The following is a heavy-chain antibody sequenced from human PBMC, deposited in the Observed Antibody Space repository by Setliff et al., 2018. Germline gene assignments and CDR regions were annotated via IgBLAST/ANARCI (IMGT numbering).Heavy chain of an antibody. CDR3: ARGATVVIYYYMDV. V-gene: IGHV1-3*01. CDR1: GYTFTSYA. CDR2: INAGNGNT. J-gene: IGHJ6*03. D-gene: IGHD4-17*01. Sequence: ASVKVSCKASGYTFTSYAMHWVRQAPGQRLEWMGWINAGNGNTKYSQKFQGRVTITRDTSASTAYMELSSLRSEDTAVYYCARGATVVIYYYMDVWGKGTTDTVSS.